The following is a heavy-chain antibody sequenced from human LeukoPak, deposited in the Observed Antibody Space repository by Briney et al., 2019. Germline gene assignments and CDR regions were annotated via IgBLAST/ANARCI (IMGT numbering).Heavy chain of an antibody. CDR2: MNPNSGNT. J-gene: IGHJ6*02. CDR1: GYTFTSYD. D-gene: IGHD5-18*01. V-gene: IGHV1-8*01. CDR3: ARGDTWIQSYRYYGMDV. Sequence: ASVKVSCKASGYTFTSYDINWVRQATGQGLEWMGWMNPNSGNTGYAQKFQGRVTMTRYTSISTAYMELSSLRSEDTAVYYCARGDTWIQSYRYYGMDVWGQGTTVTVSS.